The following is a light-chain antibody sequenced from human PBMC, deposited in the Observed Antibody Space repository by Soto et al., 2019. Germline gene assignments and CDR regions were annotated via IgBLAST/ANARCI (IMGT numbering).Light chain of an antibody. V-gene: IGKV1-39*01. CDR2: VAS. J-gene: IGKJ1*01. Sequence: DIQMTQSPSSLSASVGDRVTITCRTGQSIYTYLSWYQQKPGKAPNLLIYVASSLQSGVPSRFSGSGSGTEFTLIIRSLQPEDFATYYCQQTYRTPRTFGQGTRVEIK. CDR3: QQTYRTPRT. CDR1: QSIYTY.